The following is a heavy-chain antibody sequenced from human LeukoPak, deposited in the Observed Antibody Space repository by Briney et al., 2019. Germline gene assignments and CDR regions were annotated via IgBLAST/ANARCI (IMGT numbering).Heavy chain of an antibody. CDR2: INLSGGST. Sequence: GASVKVSCTASGYTFTNSYMHWVRLAPGQGLEWMGIINLSGGSTTYAQRFKGRVTMTRDTSTSTVYMELSSLRSDDTAAYSCARYIFDYWGQGTLVTVSS. V-gene: IGHV1-46*01. J-gene: IGHJ4*02. CDR3: ARYIFDY. CDR1: GYTFTNSY.